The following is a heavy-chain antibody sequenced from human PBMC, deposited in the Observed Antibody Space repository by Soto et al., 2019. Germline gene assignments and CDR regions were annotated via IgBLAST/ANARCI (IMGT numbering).Heavy chain of an antibody. Sequence: SETLSLTCTVSGGSISSYYWSWIRQPPGKGLEWIGYIYYSGSTNYNPSLKSRVTISVDTSKNQFSLKLSSVTAADTAVYYCARGVVPVPYYYYSYMDVWGKGTTVTVSS. V-gene: IGHV4-59*01. CDR1: GGSISSYY. CDR3: ARGVVPVPYYYYSYMDV. J-gene: IGHJ6*03. CDR2: IYYSGST. D-gene: IGHD2-2*01.